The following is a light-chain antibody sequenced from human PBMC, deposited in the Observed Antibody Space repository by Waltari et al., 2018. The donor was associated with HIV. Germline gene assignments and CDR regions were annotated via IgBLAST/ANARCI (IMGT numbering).Light chain of an antibody. CDR1: TPNIGRSN. V-gene: IGLV1-44*01. J-gene: IGLJ2*01. Sequence: QSVLTQPPSASGAPGQRVTISCSGSTPNIGRSNVTWYQQFSRAAPKLLIYADAQRPSGVPDRFSGSKSGTSASLVISGLQSEDEADYYCLSYTGSNNFVVFGGGTKLTVL. CDR2: ADA. CDR3: LSYTGSNNFVV.